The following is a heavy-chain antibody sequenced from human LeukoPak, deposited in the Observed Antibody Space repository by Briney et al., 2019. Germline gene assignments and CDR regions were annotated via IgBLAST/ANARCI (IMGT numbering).Heavy chain of an antibody. CDR2: IYYSGST. CDR3: ARDLSYYYDSSGYTYFDY. J-gene: IGHJ4*02. Sequence: SETLSLTCTVSGGSISSSSYYWGWIRQPPGKRLEWIGSIYYSGSTYYNPSLKSRVTISVDTSKNQFSLKLSSVTAADTAVYYCARDLSYYYDSSGYTYFDYWGQGTLVTVSS. V-gene: IGHV4-39*07. CDR1: GGSISSSSYY. D-gene: IGHD3-22*01.